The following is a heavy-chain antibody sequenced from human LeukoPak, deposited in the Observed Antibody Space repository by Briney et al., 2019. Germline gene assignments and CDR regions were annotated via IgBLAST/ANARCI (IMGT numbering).Heavy chain of an antibody. J-gene: IGHJ4*02. Sequence: GGSLRLSCAPSGFTFSSLGMHWVRQAPGKGLEWVAVIWYDGSNNLHADSVKGRFTISRDNYKNTLYLKVNCHRAEHTDVYYCAKGLLWYFDYWGQGTLVTVSS. CDR3: AKGLLWYFDY. D-gene: IGHD2-2*01. CDR1: GFTFSSLG. V-gene: IGHV3-33*03. CDR2: IWYDGSNN.